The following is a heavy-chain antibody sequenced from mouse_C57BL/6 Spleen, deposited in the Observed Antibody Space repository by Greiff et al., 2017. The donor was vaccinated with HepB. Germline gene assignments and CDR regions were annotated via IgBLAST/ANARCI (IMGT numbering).Heavy chain of an antibody. Sequence: VQLKESGPGLVKPSQSLSLTCSVTGYSITSGYYWNWIRQFPGNKLEWMGYISYDGSNNYNPSLKNRISITRDTSKNQFFLKLNSVTTEDTATYYCARLQRGYFDVWGTGTTVTVSS. V-gene: IGHV3-6*01. CDR2: ISYDGSN. J-gene: IGHJ1*03. CDR1: GYSITSGYY. CDR3: ARLQRGYFDV.